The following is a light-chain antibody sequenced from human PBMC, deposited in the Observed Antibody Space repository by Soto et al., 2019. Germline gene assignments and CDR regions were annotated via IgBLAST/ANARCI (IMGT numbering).Light chain of an antibody. Sequence: DIVMTQSPDSLAVSLGERATINCKSSQSVLYSPNNKNYLAWYQQKPGQPPKLLIYWASTRESGVPDRFSGSGSGTDFTLTISSLQAEDVAVYYCHQYARTPFTFGPGTKVDVK. V-gene: IGKV4-1*01. CDR3: HQYARTPFT. CDR2: WAS. CDR1: QSVLYSPNNKNY. J-gene: IGKJ3*01.